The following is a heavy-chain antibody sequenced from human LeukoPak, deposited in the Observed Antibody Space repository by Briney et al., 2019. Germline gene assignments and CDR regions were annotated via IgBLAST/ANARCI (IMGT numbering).Heavy chain of an antibody. CDR2: INHSGST. CDR3: ARDVGDGYDR. J-gene: IGHJ4*02. V-gene: IGHV4-34*01. CDR1: GGSFSGYY. Sequence: KTSETLSLTCAVYGGSFSGYYWSWIRQPPGKGLEWIGEINHSGSTNYNPSLKSRVTISVDTSKNQFSLKLSSVTAADTAVYYCARDVGDGYDRWGQGTLVTVSS. D-gene: IGHD5-24*01.